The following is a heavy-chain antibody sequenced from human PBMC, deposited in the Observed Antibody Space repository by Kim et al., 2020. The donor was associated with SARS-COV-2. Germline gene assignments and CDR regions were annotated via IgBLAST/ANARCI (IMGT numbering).Heavy chain of an antibody. CDR2: IYYTGST. Sequence: SETLSLTCTVSGGSFSSYYWSWIRQPPGKGLEWIGNIYYTGSTSYNPSLKSRLTMSIDMSKSQFSLQLNSVTAADTAVYYCGRARIQLWLGTFYHWAQRTLVTVAS. CDR1: GGSFSSYY. D-gene: IGHD5-18*01. CDR3: GRARIQLWLGTFYH. J-gene: IGHJ4*02. V-gene: IGHV4-59*08.